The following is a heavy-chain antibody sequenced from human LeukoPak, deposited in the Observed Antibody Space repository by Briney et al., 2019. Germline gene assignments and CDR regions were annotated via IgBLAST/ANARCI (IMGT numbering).Heavy chain of an antibody. D-gene: IGHD5-24*01. Sequence: GGSLRLSCVASGFPFSSYWMTWVRQAPGKGLEWVANIKQDGSKKSYVDSVKGRFTISGDNAKNSLYLQMNSLRAEDTTIYYCTRVGYIDEGIDYWGQGTLVTVSS. CDR1: GFPFSSYW. CDR3: TRVGYIDEGIDY. J-gene: IGHJ4*02. V-gene: IGHV3-7*04. CDR2: IKQDGSKK.